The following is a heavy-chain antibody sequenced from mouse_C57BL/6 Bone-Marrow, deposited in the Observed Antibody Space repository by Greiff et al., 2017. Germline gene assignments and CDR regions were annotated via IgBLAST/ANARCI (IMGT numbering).Heavy chain of an antibody. CDR1: GYTFTSYE. V-gene: IGHV1-85*01. Sequence: QVQLQQSGPELVKPGASVKLSCKASGYTFTSYEINWVKQRPGPGLEWIGWIYPRDGSTKYNEKFKGKATLTVDTASSTAYMELHSLTSEDSAVYFCARLEFDGSSGYWYFDVWGTGTTVTVSS. J-gene: IGHJ1*03. D-gene: IGHD1-1*01. CDR2: IYPRDGST. CDR3: ARLEFDGSSGYWYFDV.